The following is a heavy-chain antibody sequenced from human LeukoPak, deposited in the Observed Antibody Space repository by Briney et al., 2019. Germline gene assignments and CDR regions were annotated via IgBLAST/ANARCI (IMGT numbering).Heavy chain of an antibody. CDR1: GFTFTRYW. Sequence: PGGSLRLSCAASGFTFTRYWMAWVRQAPGKRLGWVANIKQDGSEQYHVDSVRGRFTMSRDNARNSLYLQMDSLRAEDTAVYYCARVSRSGYYGEYWGQGTPVTVSS. D-gene: IGHD3-3*01. V-gene: IGHV3-7*01. CDR2: IKQDGSEQ. J-gene: IGHJ4*02. CDR3: ARVSRSGYYGEY.